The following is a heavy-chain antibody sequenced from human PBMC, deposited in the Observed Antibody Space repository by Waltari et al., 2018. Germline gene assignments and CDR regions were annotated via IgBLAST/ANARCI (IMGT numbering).Heavy chain of an antibody. J-gene: IGHJ4*02. V-gene: IGHV3-21*01. Sequence: EVHLVESGGGLVKPGGSLRLSCAASGFPLSCYSLNWVRQAPGKGLEWVSFITSSDYINYADSVKGRFTISRDNAKNSLYLQMNSLRVEDTAVYYCARDEVHVGPTKVAISFDYWGQGTLVTVSS. CDR3: ARDEVHVGPTKVAISFDY. CDR2: ITSSDYI. CDR1: GFPLSCYS. D-gene: IGHD1-26*01.